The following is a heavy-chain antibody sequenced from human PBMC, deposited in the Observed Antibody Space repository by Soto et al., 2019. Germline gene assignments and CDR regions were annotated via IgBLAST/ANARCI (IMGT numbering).Heavy chain of an antibody. CDR1: GYTFTSYY. V-gene: IGHV1-46*01. D-gene: IGHD3-10*01. CDR3: ASGSLYGSGSYPVDY. J-gene: IGHJ4*01. CDR2: INPSGGST. Sequence: ASVKVSCKASGYTFTSYYMHWVRQAPGQGLEWMGIINPSGGSTSYAQKFQGRVTMTRDTSTSTVYMELSSLRCDDTAVYYCASGSLYGSGSYPVDYWGQGTLVTVSS.